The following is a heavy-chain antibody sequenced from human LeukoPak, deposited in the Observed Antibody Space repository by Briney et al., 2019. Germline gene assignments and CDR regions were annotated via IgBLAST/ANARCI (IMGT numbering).Heavy chain of an antibody. CDR3: ARGHWTESCGPHLDY. Sequence: GRSLRLSCTASGFTLSGYGMHWVRQAPGKGLEWVAVISYDGRNQYYAGSVKGQFAISRDNSKNTLYLQMNSLRSEDTAEYYCARGHWTESCGPHLDYWGQGSLVTVSS. CDR2: ISYDGRNQ. J-gene: IGHJ4*02. D-gene: IGHD1-1*01. V-gene: IGHV3-30*03. CDR1: GFTLSGYG.